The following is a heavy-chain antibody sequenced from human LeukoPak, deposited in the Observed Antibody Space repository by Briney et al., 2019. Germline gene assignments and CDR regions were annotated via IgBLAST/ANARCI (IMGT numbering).Heavy chain of an antibody. CDR3: ARGTFSLGFDY. J-gene: IGHJ4*02. CDR1: GYSFTNNW. D-gene: IGHD1-14*01. CDR2: IYPGDSDT. Sequence: TGESLKISCKGSGYSFTNNWSGWVRQMPGKGLEWMGIIYPGDSDTRYSPSFQGRVTISADKSISTAYLQWSSLKASDTAMYYCARGTFSLGFDYWGQGALVTVSS. V-gene: IGHV5-51*01.